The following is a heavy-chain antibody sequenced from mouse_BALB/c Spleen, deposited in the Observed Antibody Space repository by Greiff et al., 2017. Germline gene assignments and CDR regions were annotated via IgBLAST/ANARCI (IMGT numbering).Heavy chain of an antibody. CDR1: GYTFTSYT. Sequence: QVQLQQSGAELARPGASVKMSCKASGYTFTSYTMHWVEQRPGQGLEWIGYINPSSGYTNYNQKFKDKATLTADKSSSTAYMQLSSLTSEDSAVYYCAREEEVRGAWFAYWGQGTLVTVSA. CDR3: AREEEVRGAWFAY. CDR2: INPSSGYT. V-gene: IGHV1-4*01. D-gene: IGHD2-14*01. J-gene: IGHJ3*01.